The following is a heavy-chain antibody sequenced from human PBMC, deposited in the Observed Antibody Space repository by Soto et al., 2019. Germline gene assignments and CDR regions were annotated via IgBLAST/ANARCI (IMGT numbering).Heavy chain of an antibody. CDR1: GYTFTSYA. CDR2: IHAGNGNT. J-gene: IGHJ4*02. Sequence: QVQLVQSGAEEKKPGASLKVSCKASGYTFTSYAMHWVRQAPGQRLEWMGWIHAGNGNTKYSQKFQGRVTITRDTSASTAYMELSSLTSEDTDVYDCARSIVVVTALDYWRQGTLVTVSS. CDR3: ARSIVVVTALDY. D-gene: IGHD2-21*02. V-gene: IGHV1-3*05.